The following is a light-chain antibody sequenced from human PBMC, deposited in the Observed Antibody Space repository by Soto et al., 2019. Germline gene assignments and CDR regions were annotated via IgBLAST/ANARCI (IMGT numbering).Light chain of an antibody. CDR1: SSDVGGYNY. J-gene: IGLJ2*01. CDR3: SSYTSSSTLGV. CDR2: EVS. Sequence: QSVLTQPASVSGSPGQSITISCTGTSSDVGGYNYVSWYQQHPGKAPKLMIYEVSNRPSGVSNRFSSSKSGNTASLTISGLQAEDEADYYCSSYTSSSTLGVFGGGTKLTVL. V-gene: IGLV2-14*01.